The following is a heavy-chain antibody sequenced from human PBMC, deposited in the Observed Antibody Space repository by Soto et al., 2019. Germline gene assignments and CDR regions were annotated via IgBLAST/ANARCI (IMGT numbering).Heavy chain of an antibody. D-gene: IGHD2-8*01. CDR1: GFTFSSYG. CDR2: ISYDGSNK. V-gene: IGHV3-30*18. CDR3: AKDQGGMVIGYYYYGMDV. Sequence: QVQLVESGGGVVQPGRSLRLSCAASGFTFSSYGMHWVRQAPGKGLEWVAVISYDGSNKYYADSVKGRFTISRDNSKNTLYLQMNGLRAEDTAVYYCAKDQGGMVIGYYYYGMDVWGQGTTVTVSS. J-gene: IGHJ6*02.